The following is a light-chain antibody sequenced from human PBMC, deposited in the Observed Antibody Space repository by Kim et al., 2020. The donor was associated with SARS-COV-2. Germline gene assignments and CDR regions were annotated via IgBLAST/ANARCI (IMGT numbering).Light chain of an antibody. CDR2: RNN. V-gene: IGLV10-54*01. CDR3: SAWDSSLSAWV. Sequence: RQTGTLTCTGNSTKVGNQGAAWLQQHQGHPPKLLSYRNNNRPSGISERLSASRSGNTASLTITGLQPEDEADYYCSAWDSSLSAWVFGGGTQLTVL. CDR1: STKVGNQG. J-gene: IGLJ3*02.